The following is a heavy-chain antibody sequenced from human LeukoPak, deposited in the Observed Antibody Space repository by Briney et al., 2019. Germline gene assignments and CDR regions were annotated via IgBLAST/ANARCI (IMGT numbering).Heavy chain of an antibody. V-gene: IGHV3-64*01. CDR1: GFTFSSYA. J-gene: IGHJ5*02. D-gene: IGHD6-6*01. Sequence: PGGSLRLSCAASGFTFSSYAMHWVRQAPGKGLEYVSAISSNGGSTYYANSVKGRFTISRDNSKNTLYLQMGSLRAEDMAVYYCARGVYSSSWGNWFDPWGQGTLVTVSS. CDR3: ARGVYSSSWGNWFDP. CDR2: ISSNGGST.